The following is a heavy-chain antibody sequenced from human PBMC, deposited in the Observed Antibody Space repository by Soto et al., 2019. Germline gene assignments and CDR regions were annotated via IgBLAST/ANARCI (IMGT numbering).Heavy chain of an antibody. J-gene: IGHJ6*02. Sequence: EVQLVESGGGLVKPGGSLRLSCAASGFTFSSYSMNWVRQAPGKGLEWVSSISSSSSYIYYADSVKGRFTISRDNAKNSLYLQMNSLRAEDTAVYYCAREYCSSTSCYADYYYYGMDVWGQGTTVTVSS. CDR1: GFTFSSYS. V-gene: IGHV3-21*01. CDR3: AREYCSSTSCYADYYYYGMDV. CDR2: ISSSSSYI. D-gene: IGHD2-2*01.